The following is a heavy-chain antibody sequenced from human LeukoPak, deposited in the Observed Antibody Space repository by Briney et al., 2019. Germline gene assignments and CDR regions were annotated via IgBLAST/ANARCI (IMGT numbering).Heavy chain of an antibody. CDR1: GFIFSSYD. CDR3: ARDSANSY. CDR2: ISYDGSNK. Sequence: GGSLRLSCAASGFIFSSYDMHWVRQAPGKGLEWVAVISYDGSNKYYADSVKGRFTISRDNSKNTLYLQMNSLRAEDTAVYYCARDSANSYWGQGTLVTVSS. J-gene: IGHJ4*02. D-gene: IGHD2-15*01. V-gene: IGHV3-30*03.